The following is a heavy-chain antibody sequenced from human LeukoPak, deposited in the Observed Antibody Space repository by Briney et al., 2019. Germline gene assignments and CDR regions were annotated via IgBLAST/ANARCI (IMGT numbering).Heavy chain of an antibody. Sequence: GASVKVSCKASGYTFTGYYMHWVRQAPGQGLAWMGWINPNSGGTSYAQKFQGRVTMTRDTSISTAYMELSRLRSDDTAVYYCARDPPAAITYYGMDGWGQGTTVTVSS. CDR2: INPNSGGT. J-gene: IGHJ6*02. V-gene: IGHV1-2*02. CDR1: GYTFTGYY. D-gene: IGHD2-2*01. CDR3: ARDPPAAITYYGMDG.